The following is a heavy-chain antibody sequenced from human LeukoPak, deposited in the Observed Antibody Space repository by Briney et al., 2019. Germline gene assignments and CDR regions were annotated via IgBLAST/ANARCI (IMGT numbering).Heavy chain of an antibody. CDR2: INPSGGST. V-gene: IGHV1-46*01. CDR3: ARDPRPYSGSYSDY. CDR1: GYTSTSSY. Sequence: ASVKASSEASGYTSTSSYMQSVRQAPGQRLEWMGVINPSGGSTSYAQKFQGRVTLTRDASTSTVYMELSSLRSEDAAVYYCARDPRPYSGSYSDYWGQGTLVTVSS. D-gene: IGHD1-26*01. J-gene: IGHJ4*02.